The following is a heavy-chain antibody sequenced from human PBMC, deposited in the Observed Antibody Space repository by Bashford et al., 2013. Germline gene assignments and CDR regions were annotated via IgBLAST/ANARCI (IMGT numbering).Heavy chain of an antibody. D-gene: IGHD1-26*01. J-gene: IGHJ3*02. CDR1: GFTFTSSA. CDR3: AADPGDVVVGEFEAFDI. V-gene: IGHV1-58*02. Sequence: SVKVSCKASGFTFTSSAMQWVRQARGQRLEWIGWIVVGSGNTNYAQKFQERVTITRDMSTSTAYMELSSLRSEDTAVYYCAADPGDVVVGEFEAFDIWGQGTMVTVSS. CDR2: IVVGSGNT.